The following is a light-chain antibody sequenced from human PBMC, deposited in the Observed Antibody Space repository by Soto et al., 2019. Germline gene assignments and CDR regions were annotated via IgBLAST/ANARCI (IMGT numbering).Light chain of an antibody. CDR3: QQYGYSRT. CDR2: GSS. V-gene: IGKV3-20*01. CDR1: QTLSSRH. J-gene: IGKJ1*01. Sequence: VLTQSPGTLSLSPGERATLSCRASQTLSSRHLAWYQQKPGQAPWLLIYGSSSRATDIPDRFSGSGSGTDFTLTISTLEPEDFAIYYCQQYGYSRTFGQGTKVEIK.